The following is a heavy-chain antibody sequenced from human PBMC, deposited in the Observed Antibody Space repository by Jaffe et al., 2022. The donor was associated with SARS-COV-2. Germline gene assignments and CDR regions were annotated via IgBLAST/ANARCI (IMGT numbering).Heavy chain of an antibody. CDR1: GLTFSDHH. CDR2: VRKKPDSYTT. Sequence: EVQVVESGGGLVQPGGSLRLSCVFSGLTFSDHHMDWVRQAPGKGLEWVGRVRKKPDSYTTDYAVSVRGRFTISRDDSKNSVFLQMSGLKTEDTAVYYCADIGSWGTPWGQGTLVTVSS. D-gene: IGHD2-15*01. V-gene: IGHV3-72*01. J-gene: IGHJ5*02. CDR3: ADIGSWGTP.